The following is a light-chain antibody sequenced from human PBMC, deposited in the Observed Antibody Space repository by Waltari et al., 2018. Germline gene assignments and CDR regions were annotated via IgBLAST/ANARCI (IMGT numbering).Light chain of an antibody. CDR2: GAS. CDR3: QQYDNWLGT. Sequence: ELVMTQSPATLSVFPGERATLSCSASQSIRSNLAWYQLKPGQAPRLLIYGASTRATGIPARFSGSWSGTEFTLTISSLQSEDFAVYFCQQYDNWLGTFGQGTKVEIK. V-gene: IGKV3-15*01. CDR1: QSIRSN. J-gene: IGKJ1*01.